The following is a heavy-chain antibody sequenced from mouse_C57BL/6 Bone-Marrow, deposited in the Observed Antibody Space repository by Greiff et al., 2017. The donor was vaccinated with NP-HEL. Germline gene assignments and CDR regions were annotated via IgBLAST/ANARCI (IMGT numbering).Heavy chain of an antibody. D-gene: IGHD2-3*01. J-gene: IGHJ4*01. V-gene: IGHV1-55*01. CDR2: IYPGSGST. Sequence: VQRVESGAELVKPGASVKMSCKASGYTFTSYWITWVKQRPGQGLEWIGDIYPGSGSTNYNEKFKSKATLTVDTSSSTAYMQLSSLTSEDSAVYYCARVGYYVYAMDYWGQGTSVTVSS. CDR1: GYTFTSYW. CDR3: ARVGYYVYAMDY.